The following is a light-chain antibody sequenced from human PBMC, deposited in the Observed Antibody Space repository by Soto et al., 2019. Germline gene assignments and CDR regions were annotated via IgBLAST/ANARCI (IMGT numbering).Light chain of an antibody. Sequence: QSALTQPASVSGSPIQSITISCTGTSSDVGSYNLVSWYQQHPGKPPKLLIYEGSKRPSGVSDRFSGSKSGNMASLTISGLQAEDEADYYCCSFAGSDTVIFGGGTQLTVL. V-gene: IGLV2-23*01. CDR3: CSFAGSDTVI. CDR2: EGS. J-gene: IGLJ7*01. CDR1: SSDVGSYNL.